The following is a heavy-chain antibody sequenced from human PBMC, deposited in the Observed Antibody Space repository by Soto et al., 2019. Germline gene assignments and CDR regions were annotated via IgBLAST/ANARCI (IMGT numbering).Heavy chain of an antibody. CDR2: ISGSGGST. CDR1: GFTFSSYA. Sequence: HPGGSLRLSCAASGFTFSSYAMSWVRQAPGKGLERVSAISGSGGSTYYADSVKGRFTISRDNSKNTLYLQMNSLRAEDTAVYYCAKGSSRYYYYYMDVWGKGTTVTVSS. CDR3: AKGSSRYYYYYMDV. V-gene: IGHV3-23*01. J-gene: IGHJ6*03.